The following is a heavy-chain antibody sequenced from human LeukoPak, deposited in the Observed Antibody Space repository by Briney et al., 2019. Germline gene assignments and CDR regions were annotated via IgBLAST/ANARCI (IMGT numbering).Heavy chain of an antibody. J-gene: IGHJ3*02. CDR2: ISSSSSYI. Sequence: PGGSLRLSCEASGFTFSNYGLSWVRQAPGKGLEWVSSISSSSSYIYYADSVKGRFTISRDNAKNSLYLQMNSLRAEDTAVYYCARTDYYDSSGYYDPNDAFDIWGQGTMVTVSS. CDR3: ARTDYYDSSGYYDPNDAFDI. CDR1: GFTFSNYG. V-gene: IGHV3-21*01. D-gene: IGHD3-22*01.